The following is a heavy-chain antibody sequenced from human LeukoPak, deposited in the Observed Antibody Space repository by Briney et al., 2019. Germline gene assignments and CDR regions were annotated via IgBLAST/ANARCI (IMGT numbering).Heavy chain of an antibody. CDR1: GGSISSSSYY. V-gene: IGHV4-39*07. CDR2: IYYSGST. J-gene: IGHJ3*02. D-gene: IGHD6-19*01. CDR3: ARARAVVYPFDAFDI. Sequence: SETLSLTCTVSGGSISSSSYYWGWIRQPPGKGLEWIGSIYYSGSTYYNPSLKSRVTISVDTSKNQFSLKLSSVTAADTAVYYCARARAVVYPFDAFDIWGQGTMVTVSS.